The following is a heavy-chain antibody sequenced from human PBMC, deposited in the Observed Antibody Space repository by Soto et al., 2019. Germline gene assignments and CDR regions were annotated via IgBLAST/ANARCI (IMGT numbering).Heavy chain of an antibody. D-gene: IGHD3-10*01. CDR1: GYAFASYY. CDR3: GRDSGYYCSGSFCSSDY. CDR2: IKPSGGST. J-gene: IGHJ4*02. Sequence: QVQLVQSGAEVKKPGASVRVSCKASGYAFASYYMHWVRQAPGQGLEWMGGIKPSGGSTSYAQKFQGRVTMTRDTPTSTVYMELSSLRSEDTAMYYCGRDSGYYCSGSFCSSDYWGQGTLVTVSS. V-gene: IGHV1-46*01.